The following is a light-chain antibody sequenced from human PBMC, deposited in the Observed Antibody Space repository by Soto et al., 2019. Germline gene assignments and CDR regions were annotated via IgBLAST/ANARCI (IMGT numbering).Light chain of an antibody. CDR2: VYSDGSH. Sequence: QSVLTQSPSASASLGASFKLTCTLSSGHSRYDIAWHQQQPGKGPHFLMKVYSDGSHTKGDGIPDSFSGSRSGSERYRTISSLRSEDEADSYCQTWGTGPWVFGGGITLTVL. CDR1: SGHSRYD. CDR3: QTWGTGPWV. V-gene: IGLV4-69*01. J-gene: IGLJ3*02.